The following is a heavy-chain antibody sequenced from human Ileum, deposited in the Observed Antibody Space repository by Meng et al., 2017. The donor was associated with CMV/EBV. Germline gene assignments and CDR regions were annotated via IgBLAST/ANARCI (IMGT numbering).Heavy chain of an antibody. D-gene: IGHD1-1*01. CDR3: ASGPGKPTTNNFYFAY. CDR1: GDSISNYY. V-gene: IGHV4-59*01. J-gene: IGHJ4*02. Sequence: SETLSLTCTVSGDSISNYYWSWIRQPPGKGLEWIGYISYIATTNYNPSLGSRVTISADRSKNQVSLRLTSVTAADTAEYFCASGPGKPTTNNFYFAYWGQGALVTVSS. CDR2: ISYIATT.